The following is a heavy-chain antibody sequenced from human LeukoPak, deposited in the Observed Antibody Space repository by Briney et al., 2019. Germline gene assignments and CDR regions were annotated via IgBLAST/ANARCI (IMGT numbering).Heavy chain of an antibody. CDR1: GVSITNYY. J-gene: IGHJ4*02. CDR2: MYISGST. CDR3: ARDYLVGAPLDS. Sequence: SETLSLTCTVSGVSITNYYWAWIRQPAGKGLEWIGRMYISGSTNYNPSLKSRVTISIDKANNQFSLKLRSVTAADTAAYYCARDYLVGAPLDSWGQGTQVTVSS. V-gene: IGHV4-4*07. D-gene: IGHD1-26*01.